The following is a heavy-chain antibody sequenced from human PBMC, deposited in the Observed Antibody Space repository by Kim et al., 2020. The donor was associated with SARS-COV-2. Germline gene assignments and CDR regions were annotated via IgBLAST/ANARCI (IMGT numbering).Heavy chain of an antibody. CDR1: GGSISSGSYY. Sequence: SETLSLTCTVSGGSISSGSYYWSWIRQPAGKGLEWIGRIYTSGSTNYNPSLKSRVTISVDTSKNQFSLKLSSVTAADTAVYYCARGGMVLDVWGQGTTVTVSS. J-gene: IGHJ6*02. CDR3: ARGGMVLDV. V-gene: IGHV4-61*02. D-gene: IGHD3-10*01. CDR2: IYTSGST.